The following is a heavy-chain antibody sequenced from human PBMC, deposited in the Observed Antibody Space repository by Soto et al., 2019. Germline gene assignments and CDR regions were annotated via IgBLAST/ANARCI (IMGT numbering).Heavy chain of an antibody. CDR1: GFTFSSYS. CDR3: ARTYYDFWSGYPPTAYYYMDV. Sequence: GGSLRLSCAASGFTFSSYSMNWVRQAPGKGLEWVSSISSSSSYIYYADSVKGRFTISRDNAKNSLYLQMNSLRAEDTAVYYCARTYYDFWSGYPPTAYYYMDVWGKGTTVTVSS. J-gene: IGHJ6*03. D-gene: IGHD3-3*01. CDR2: ISSSSSYI. V-gene: IGHV3-21*01.